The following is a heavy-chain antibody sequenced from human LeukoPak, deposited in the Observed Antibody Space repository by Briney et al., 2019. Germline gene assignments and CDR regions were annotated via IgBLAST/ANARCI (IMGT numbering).Heavy chain of an antibody. CDR1: GFTFSSYA. CDR2: ISGSGGST. D-gene: IGHD3-9*01. V-gene: IGHV3-23*01. Sequence: GGSLRLSCAASGFTFSSYAMSWVRQSPGKGLEWVSAISGSGGSTYYADSVKGRFTISRDNSKNTLYLQMNSLRAEDTAVYYCAKGGDYDILTGYYYYFDYWGQGTLVTVSS. J-gene: IGHJ4*02. CDR3: AKGGDYDILTGYYYYFDY.